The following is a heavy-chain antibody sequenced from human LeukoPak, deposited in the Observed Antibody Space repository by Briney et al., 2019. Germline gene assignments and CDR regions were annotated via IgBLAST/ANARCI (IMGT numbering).Heavy chain of an antibody. CDR3: ARGLRQGAGIHFDY. Sequence: GGSLRLSCTAPGFTFSSYAIHWIRQAPGKGLEWVALVWHDGSNRYYADSVKGRFTISRDNSKNTVYLQMNSLRAEDTAVYYCARGLRQGAGIHFDYWGQGTLVTVSS. CDR1: GFTFSSYA. CDR2: VWHDGSNR. V-gene: IGHV3-33*01. J-gene: IGHJ4*02. D-gene: IGHD6-19*01.